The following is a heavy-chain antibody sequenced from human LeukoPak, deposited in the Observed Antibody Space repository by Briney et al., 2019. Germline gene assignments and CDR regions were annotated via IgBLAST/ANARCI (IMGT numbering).Heavy chain of an antibody. D-gene: IGHD3-3*01. CDR2: MYTLGNT. V-gene: IGHV3-66*04. Sequence: GGSLRLSCAASGFTVSSNYMTWVRQAPGKGLEWVSVMYTLGNTYYADSVRGRFTISRDNSKNTLYLQMNSLRAEDTAFYYCARHDFWSGFKGGDYWGQGTLVTVSS. CDR1: GFTVSSNY. CDR3: ARHDFWSGFKGGDY. J-gene: IGHJ4*02.